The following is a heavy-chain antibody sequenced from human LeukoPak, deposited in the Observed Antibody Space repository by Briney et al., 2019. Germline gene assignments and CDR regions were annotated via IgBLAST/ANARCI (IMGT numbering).Heavy chain of an antibody. J-gene: IGHJ4*02. CDR3: AKEGRDSSWVRYLEY. CDR1: GFTFSSYG. Sequence: GSLRLSCAASGFTFSSYGMHWVRQPPGKGLEWIGEIYHSGSTNYNPSLKSRVTISVDKSKNQFSLELSSVTAADTAVYYCAKEGRDSSWVRYLEYWGQGTLVTVSS. V-gene: IGHV4-4*02. D-gene: IGHD3-22*01. CDR2: IYHSGST.